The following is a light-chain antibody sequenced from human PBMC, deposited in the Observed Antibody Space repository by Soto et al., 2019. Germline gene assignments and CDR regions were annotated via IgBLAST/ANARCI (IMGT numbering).Light chain of an antibody. Sequence: QSGLTQPPSASGTPGQRIIISCSGSSSNIGRNTVNWYQHLPGMAPKVLIYRNSHRPSGVPDRFSGSQSGSSASLAISGLQSEDEADYYCAAWDDNLRGVVFGGGTKLTVL. CDR1: SSNIGRNT. CDR2: RNS. J-gene: IGLJ3*02. V-gene: IGLV1-44*01. CDR3: AAWDDNLRGVV.